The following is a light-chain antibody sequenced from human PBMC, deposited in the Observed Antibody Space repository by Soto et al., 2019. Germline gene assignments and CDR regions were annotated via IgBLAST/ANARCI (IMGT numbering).Light chain of an antibody. CDR3: QQFYSTPLT. CDR2: WAS. CDR1: QSVLYSSNNKNC. J-gene: IGKJ4*01. V-gene: IGKV4-1*01. Sequence: TQSPDSLAVSLGERATINCKSSQSVLYSSNNKNCLAWYQQKPGQPPKLLIYWASTRESGVPDRFSGSGSGTDFTLTISSLQAEDVAVYYCQQFYSTPLTFGGGTKVEIK.